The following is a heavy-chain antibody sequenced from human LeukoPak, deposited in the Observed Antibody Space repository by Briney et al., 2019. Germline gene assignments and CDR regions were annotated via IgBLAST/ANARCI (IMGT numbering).Heavy chain of an antibody. D-gene: IGHD3-22*01. J-gene: IGHJ4*02. CDR1: GFPFSSYS. Sequence: GGSLSLSCAASGFPFSSYSMNWVRHAPGKGLEWVSYISSSSTISYAASVKGRFTISRDNAKNSLYLQMNSLRAEDTAVYYCARSQYYYDSSDYWGQGTLVTVSS. CDR2: ISSSSTI. CDR3: ARSQYYYDSSDY. V-gene: IGHV3-48*01.